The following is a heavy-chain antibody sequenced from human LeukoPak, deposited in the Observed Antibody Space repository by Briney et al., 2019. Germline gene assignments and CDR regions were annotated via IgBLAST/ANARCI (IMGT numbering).Heavy chain of an antibody. V-gene: IGHV1-3*03. CDR3: AREARGYSGCAAFDY. D-gene: IGHD5-12*01. J-gene: IGHJ4*02. Sequence: ASVKVSCKASGYTFTSYGISWVRQAPGQRLEWMGWINAGNGNTKYSQEFQGRVTITRDTSASTAYMELSSLGSEDMAVYYCAREARGYSGCAAFDYWGQGTLVTVSS. CDR2: INAGNGNT. CDR1: GYTFTSYG.